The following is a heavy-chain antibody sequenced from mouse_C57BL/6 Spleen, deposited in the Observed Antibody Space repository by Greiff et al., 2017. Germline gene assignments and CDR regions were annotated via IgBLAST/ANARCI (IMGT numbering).Heavy chain of an antibody. CDR3: AKEGRSYGGAWFAY. CDR2: IWRGGST. V-gene: IGHV2-5*01. CDR1: GFSLTSYG. D-gene: IGHD1-1*01. J-gene: IGHJ3*01. Sequence: VQLQQSGPGLVQPSQSLSITCTVSGFSLTSYGVHWVRQSPGKGLEWLGVIWRGGSTDYNAAFMSRLSITNDNSKSQVFFKMNSLQADDTAIYYCAKEGRSYGGAWFAYWGQGTLVTVSA.